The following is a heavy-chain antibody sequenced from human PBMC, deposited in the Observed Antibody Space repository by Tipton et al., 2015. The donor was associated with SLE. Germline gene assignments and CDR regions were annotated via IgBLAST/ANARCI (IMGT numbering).Heavy chain of an antibody. J-gene: IGHJ5*02. Sequence: LRLSCAVYGASFSGYYWSWIRQPPGKGLEWIGYIYYSGSINYNTSLKSRVTISLDTSKNQFSLKLTSVTAADTAVYYCARVRFNGNWEQGNRWFDPWSQGTLVTVSS. V-gene: IGHV4-59*01. CDR1: GASFSGYY. D-gene: IGHD1-1*01. CDR3: ARVRFNGNWEQGNRWFDP. CDR2: IYYSGSI.